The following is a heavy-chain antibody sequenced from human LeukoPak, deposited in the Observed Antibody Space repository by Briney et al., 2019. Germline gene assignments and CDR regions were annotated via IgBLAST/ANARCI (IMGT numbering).Heavy chain of an antibody. CDR2: VGISSGNT. J-gene: IGHJ4*02. V-gene: IGHV3-48*04. CDR3: ARDFRYAFNN. Sequence: GGSLRLSCAASGFTFSDYSMNWVRQAPGKGLEWISYVGISSGNTKYADSVKGRFTISGDSAKNSVYLQMNSLRVEDTAVYYCARDFRYAFNNWGQGTLVTVSS. D-gene: IGHD5-12*01. CDR1: GFTFSDYS.